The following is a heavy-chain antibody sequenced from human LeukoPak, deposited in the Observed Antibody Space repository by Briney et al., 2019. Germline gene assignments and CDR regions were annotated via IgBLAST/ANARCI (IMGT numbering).Heavy chain of an antibody. CDR1: GYSFPSYW. CDR2: VYPGYSDT. CDR3: ARRVQWSIDY. D-gene: IGHD2-15*01. V-gene: IGHV5-51*01. J-gene: IGHJ4*02. Sequence: GESLKISCKGSGYSFPSYWIGWVRQMPGKGLEWIGIVYPGYSDTRYSPSFQGQVTISADKSISTAYLQWSSLKASDTAMYYCARRVQWSIDYWGQGTLVTVSS.